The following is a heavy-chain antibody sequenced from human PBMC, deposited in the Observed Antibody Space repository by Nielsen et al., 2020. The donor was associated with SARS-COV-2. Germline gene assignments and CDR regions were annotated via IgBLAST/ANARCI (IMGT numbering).Heavy chain of an antibody. V-gene: IGHV3-30*03. J-gene: IGHJ6*02. CDR1: GFTFSSYG. Sequence: GGSLRLSCAASGFTFSSYGMHWVRQAPGKGLEWVAVISYDGSNKYYADSVKGRFTISRDNSKNTLYLQMNSLKTEDTAVYYCALTRYSSSWYYYYGMDVWGQGTTVTVSS. D-gene: IGHD6-13*01. CDR2: ISYDGSNK. CDR3: ALTRYSSSWYYYYGMDV.